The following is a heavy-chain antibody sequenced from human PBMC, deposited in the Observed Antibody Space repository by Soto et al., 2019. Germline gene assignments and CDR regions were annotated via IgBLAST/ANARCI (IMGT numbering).Heavy chain of an antibody. V-gene: IGHV1-8*01. D-gene: IGHD1-26*01. CDR1: GYTLTRYD. CDR3: ARGHSGSS. J-gene: IGHJ5*02. CDR2: MNPNSGNT. Sequence: ASMKISCKTSGYTLTRYDMNWVRQATGQGLEWMGWMNPNSGNTGYAQKFQGRVTMTRNTSISTAYMELSSLRSEDTAVYYCARGHSGSSWGQGTLVPVSS.